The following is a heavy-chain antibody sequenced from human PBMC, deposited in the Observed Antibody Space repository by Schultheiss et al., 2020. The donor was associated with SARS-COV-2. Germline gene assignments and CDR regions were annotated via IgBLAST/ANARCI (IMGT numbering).Heavy chain of an antibody. Sequence: GGSLRLSCAASGFTFSSYAMSWVRQAPGKGLEWVSAISGSGGSTYYADYVKGRFTISRDNSKNTLYLQMNSLRAEDTAVYYCAKDMKQWLVKILDYWGQGTLVTVSS. D-gene: IGHD6-19*01. CDR2: ISGSGGST. V-gene: IGHV3-23*01. CDR3: AKDMKQWLVKILDY. J-gene: IGHJ4*02. CDR1: GFTFSSYA.